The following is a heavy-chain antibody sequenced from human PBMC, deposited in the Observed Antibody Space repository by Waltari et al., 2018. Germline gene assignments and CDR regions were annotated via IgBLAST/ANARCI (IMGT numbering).Heavy chain of an antibody. CDR1: GFTFSSYS. CDR3: AKDVPLAARSVGPNWFDP. CDR2: ISGRGGST. J-gene: IGHJ5*02. V-gene: IGHV3-23*04. D-gene: IGHD6-6*01. Sequence: EVQLVESGGGLVQPGGSLRLSCAASGFTFSSYSMRWVRPAPGKGLEWVSAISGRGGSTYYADSVKGRFTISRDNSKNTLYLQMNSLRAEDTAVYYCAKDVPLAARSVGPNWFDPWGQGTLVTVSS.